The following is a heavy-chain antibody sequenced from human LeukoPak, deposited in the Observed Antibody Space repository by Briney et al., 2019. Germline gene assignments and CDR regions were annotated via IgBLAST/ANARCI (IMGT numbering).Heavy chain of an antibody. CDR2: MNPNSGNT. CDR1: GYTFTSYD. CDR3: ARTRDTAMVLGIDY. V-gene: IGHV1-8*01. D-gene: IGHD5-18*01. J-gene: IGHJ4*02. Sequence: ASVKVSCKASGYTFTSYDINWVRQATGQGLEWMGWMNPNSGNTGYAQKFQGRVTMTRNTSISTAYMELSSLRSEDTAVYYCARTRDTAMVLGIDYWDQGTLVTVSS.